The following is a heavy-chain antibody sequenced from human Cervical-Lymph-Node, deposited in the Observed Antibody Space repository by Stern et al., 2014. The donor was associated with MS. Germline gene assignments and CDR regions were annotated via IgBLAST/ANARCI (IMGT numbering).Heavy chain of an antibody. V-gene: IGHV1-69*01. J-gene: IGHJ4*02. CDR1: GGTFSSFS. CDR2: IIPVLGTT. D-gene: IGHD5-12*01. CDR3: ARDALGRGPFDS. Sequence: VQLVESGAEVKKPGSSVKISCKASGGTFSSFSISWVRQAPGQGLVWRGGIIPVLGTTNYAQTFQGKLTLAADESTSTVYMELSSLRFEDTAVYFCARDALGRGPFDSWGQGTLVTVSS.